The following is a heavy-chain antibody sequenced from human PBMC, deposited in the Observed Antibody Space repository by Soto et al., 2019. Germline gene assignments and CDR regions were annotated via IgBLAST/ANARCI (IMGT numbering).Heavy chain of an antibody. CDR1: GFTFSSYA. CDR2: ISGSGGST. Sequence: PGGSLRLSCAASGFTFSSYAMSWVRQAPGRGLEWVSAISGSGGSTYYADSVKGRFTISRDNSKNTLYLQMNSLRAEDTAVYYCAKASEEGYAEYFQHWGQGTLVTVSS. J-gene: IGHJ1*01. V-gene: IGHV3-23*01. D-gene: IGHD5-18*01. CDR3: AKASEEGYAEYFQH.